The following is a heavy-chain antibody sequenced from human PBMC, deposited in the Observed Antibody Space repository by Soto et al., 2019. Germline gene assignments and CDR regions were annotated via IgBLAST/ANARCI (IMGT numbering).Heavy chain of an antibody. Sequence: GASVKVSCKASGYTFTSYGISWVRQAPGQGLEWMGWISAYNGNTNYAQKLQGRVTMTTDTSTSTAYMELRSLRSDDTAVTAADTAVYYCARDTGKEYYSNYGFGYYYYNGMDVWGQGTTVTVSS. CDR2: ISAYNGNT. D-gene: IGHD4-4*01. CDR3: DTAVYYCARDTGKEYYSNYGFGYYYYNGMDV. V-gene: IGHV1-18*01. CDR1: GYTFTSYG. J-gene: IGHJ6*02.